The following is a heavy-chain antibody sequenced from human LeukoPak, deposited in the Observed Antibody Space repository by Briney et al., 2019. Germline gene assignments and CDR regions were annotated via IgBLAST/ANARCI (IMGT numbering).Heavy chain of an antibody. V-gene: IGHV3-30-3*01. D-gene: IGHD5-18*01. Sequence: GRSLRLSCAASGFTFSSYAMHWVRQAPGKGLEWVAVISYDGSNKYYADSVKGRFTISRDNSKITLYLQMNSLRAEDTAVYYCARGARVITAMVSDWGQGTLVTVSS. J-gene: IGHJ4*02. CDR3: ARGARVITAMVSD. CDR1: GFTFSSYA. CDR2: ISYDGSNK.